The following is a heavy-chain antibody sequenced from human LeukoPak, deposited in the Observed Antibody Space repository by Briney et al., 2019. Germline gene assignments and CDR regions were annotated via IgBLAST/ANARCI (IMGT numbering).Heavy chain of an antibody. CDR2: FYVGGAT. D-gene: IGHD5-24*01. V-gene: IGHV3-53*01. J-gene: IGHJ4*02. CDR3: ARGDGYNFFDY. CDR1: GFNPATHA. Sequence: GGSLRLSCVTYGFNPATHAMSWVRQAPGKGLEWVSVFYVGGATYYADSVKGRFTISRDNSENTLYLQMKSLRAEDTAVYYCARGDGYNFFDYWGQGTLVTVSS.